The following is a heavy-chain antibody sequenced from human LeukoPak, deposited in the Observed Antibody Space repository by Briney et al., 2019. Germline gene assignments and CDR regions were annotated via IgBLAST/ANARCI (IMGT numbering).Heavy chain of an antibody. CDR2: LYHSDSA. CDR3: ARQHDSYYYYYIDV. Sequence: SETLSLTCAVSGYSISNGYCWGWIRQPPGRGLEWIGSLYHSDSAYYNTSLRRRVSMSVDTSKNQFSLTSSFVTAADTAVYYCARQHDSYYYYYIDVWGSGTTVTVSS. V-gene: IGHV4-38-2*01. CDR1: GYSISNGYC. J-gene: IGHJ6*03.